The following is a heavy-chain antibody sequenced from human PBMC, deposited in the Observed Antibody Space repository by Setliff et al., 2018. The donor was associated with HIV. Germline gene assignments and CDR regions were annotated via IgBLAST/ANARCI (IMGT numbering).Heavy chain of an antibody. J-gene: IGHJ4*02. V-gene: IGHV1-46*01. Sequence: ASVKVSCKASGYTFTSYHMHWVRQAPGQGLEWMGIINPGGGSTSYAQKFQGRVTMTRDTSTSTVYMELSSLRSEDTAVYCCARGTGIAVAGTDYWGQGTLVTVSS. CDR2: INPGGGST. CDR1: GYTFTSYH. D-gene: IGHD6-19*01. CDR3: ARGTGIAVAGTDY.